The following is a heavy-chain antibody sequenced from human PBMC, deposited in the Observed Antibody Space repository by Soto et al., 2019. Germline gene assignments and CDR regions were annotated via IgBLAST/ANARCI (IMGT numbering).Heavy chain of an antibody. Sequence: GGSLRLACSASGFTFSSYAMHWVRQAPGKGLEYVSAISSNGGSAYYADSVKGRFTISRDNSKNTLYLQMSSLRAEDTAVYYCVKDDIIMVRGVITSDAFDIWGQGTMVTGSS. D-gene: IGHD3-10*01. CDR2: ISSNGGSA. J-gene: IGHJ3*02. CDR1: GFTFSSYA. CDR3: VKDDIIMVRGVITSDAFDI. V-gene: IGHV3-64D*08.